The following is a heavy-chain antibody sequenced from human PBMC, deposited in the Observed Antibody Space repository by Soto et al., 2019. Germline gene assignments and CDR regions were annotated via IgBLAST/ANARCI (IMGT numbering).Heavy chain of an antibody. V-gene: IGHV3-23*01. CDR2: ISGSGGST. Sequence: GGSLRLSCAASGFTFSSYAMSWVRQAPGKGLEWVSAISGSGGSTYYADSVKGRFTISRDNSKNTLYLQMNSLRAEDTAVYYCAKDRDLKLFLEWLLPDYWGQGTQVTVSS. D-gene: IGHD3-3*01. J-gene: IGHJ4*02. CDR3: AKDRDLKLFLEWLLPDY. CDR1: GFTFSSYA.